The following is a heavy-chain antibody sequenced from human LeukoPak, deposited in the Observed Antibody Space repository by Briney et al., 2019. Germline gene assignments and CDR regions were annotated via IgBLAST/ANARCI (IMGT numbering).Heavy chain of an antibody. V-gene: IGHV3-33*01. CDR1: GFTFSAYG. J-gene: IGHJ4*02. D-gene: IGHD3-10*01. CDR3: ARDMGGSGSQPDY. Sequence: GSLRLSCSGSGFTFSAYGMHWVRQAPGKGLEWVAVIWYNGGNKYYADSVKGRFTISRDNPKNTLYLQMNSLRGEDTAVYYCARDMGGSGSQPDYWGQGTLVTVSS. CDR2: IWYNGGNK.